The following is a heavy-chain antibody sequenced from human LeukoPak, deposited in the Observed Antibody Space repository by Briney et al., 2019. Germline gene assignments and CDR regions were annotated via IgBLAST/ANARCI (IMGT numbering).Heavy chain of an antibody. CDR2: ISWKSGTI. D-gene: IGHD5-24*01. CDR1: GFTFDEYT. V-gene: IGHV3-9*03. CDR3: VKARRDGYNSWGIFDY. Sequence: PGGSLRLSCAASGFTFDEYTMHWVRQAPGKGLEWVSGISWKSGTIGYADSVKGRFTISRDNAKNSLYLQMNSLRVEDMALYHCVKARRDGYNSWGIFDYWGQGTLVTVSS. J-gene: IGHJ4*02.